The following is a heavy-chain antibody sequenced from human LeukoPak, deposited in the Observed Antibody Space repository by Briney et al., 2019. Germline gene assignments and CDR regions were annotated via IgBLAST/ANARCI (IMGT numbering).Heavy chain of an antibody. D-gene: IGHD1-26*01. J-gene: IGHJ4*02. V-gene: IGHV3-23*01. CDR3: ARHYGSGSYYPSY. CDR1: GFPFSSYA. Sequence: GGSLRLSCTASGFPFSSYAMNWVRQAPGKGLEWVSVVSSSGGSTHYAGSVKGRFTISRDNSKNTLYLQMTSLRAEDTAVYYCARHYGSGSYYPSYWGQGTLVTVSS. CDR2: VSSSGGST.